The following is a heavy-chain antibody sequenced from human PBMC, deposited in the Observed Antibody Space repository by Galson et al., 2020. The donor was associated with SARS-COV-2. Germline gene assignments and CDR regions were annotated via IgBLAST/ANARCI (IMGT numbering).Heavy chain of an antibody. CDR1: GGSISSSSYY. V-gene: IGHV4-39*07. J-gene: IGHJ3*02. CDR3: ARQMGRLLQLSVAFDI. D-gene: IGHD2-21*01. Sequence: SETLSLTCTVSGGSISSSSYYWGWIRQPPGKGLEWIGSIYYSGSTYYNPSLKSRVTISVDTSKNQFSLKLSSVTAADTAVYYCARQMGRLLQLSVAFDIWGQGTMVTVSS. CDR2: IYYSGST.